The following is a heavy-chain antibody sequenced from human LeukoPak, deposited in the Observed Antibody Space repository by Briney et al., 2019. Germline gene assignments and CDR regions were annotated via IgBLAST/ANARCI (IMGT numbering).Heavy chain of an antibody. CDR2: IYTSGST. D-gene: IGHD5-18*01. Sequence: SETLSLTCTVSGGSISSYYWSWIRQPPGKGLEWIGYIYTSGSTNYNPSLKSRVTISVDTSKNQFSLKLSSVTAADTAVYYCCGYSYCPYYYTTWTSGAKGPRSPSP. J-gene: IGHJ6*03. CDR3: CGYSYCPYYYTTWTS. CDR1: GGSISSYY. V-gene: IGHV4-4*09.